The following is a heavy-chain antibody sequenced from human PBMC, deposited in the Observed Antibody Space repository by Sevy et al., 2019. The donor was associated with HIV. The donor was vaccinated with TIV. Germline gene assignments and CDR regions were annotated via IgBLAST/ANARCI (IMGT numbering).Heavy chain of an antibody. CDR3: ARDLGGYYDSSGYYPIDY. V-gene: IGHV1-18*01. Sequence: ASVKVSRKASGYTFTSYGISWVRQAPGQGLEWMGWISAYNGNTNYAQKLQGRVTMTTDTSTSTAYMELRSLRSDDTALYFCARDLGGYYDSSGYYPIDYWGQGTLVTVSS. CDR2: ISAYNGNT. D-gene: IGHD3-22*01. CDR1: GYTFTSYG. J-gene: IGHJ4*02.